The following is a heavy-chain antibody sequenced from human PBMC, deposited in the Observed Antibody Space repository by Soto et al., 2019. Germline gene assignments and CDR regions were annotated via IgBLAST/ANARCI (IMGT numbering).Heavy chain of an antibody. J-gene: IGHJ4*02. CDR2: IKPSGGST. CDR1: GYTFTSYY. D-gene: IGHD3-22*01. CDR3: VTNYDSSGYRFDY. Sequence: QVQLVQSGAEVKKPGASVKVSCKASGYTFTSYYMHWVRQAPGQGLEWMGIIKPSGGSTSYAQKFQGRITMTRDTSTSTVYMELSSLRSEDTAVYYCVTNYDSSGYRFDYWGQGTLVTVSS. V-gene: IGHV1-46*01.